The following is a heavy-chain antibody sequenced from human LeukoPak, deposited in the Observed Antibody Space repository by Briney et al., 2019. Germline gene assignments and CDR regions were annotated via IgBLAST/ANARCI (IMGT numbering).Heavy chain of an antibody. Sequence: ASVTVSCKASGGTFSSYAISWVRQAPGQGLEWMGGIIPIFGTANYAQKFQGRVTITADESTSTAYMELSSLRSEDTAVYYCARDYYGSGSTAQYYYGMDVWGKGTTVTVSS. CDR1: GGTFSSYA. CDR2: IIPIFGTA. V-gene: IGHV1-69*13. D-gene: IGHD3-10*01. J-gene: IGHJ6*04. CDR3: ARDYYGSGSTAQYYYGMDV.